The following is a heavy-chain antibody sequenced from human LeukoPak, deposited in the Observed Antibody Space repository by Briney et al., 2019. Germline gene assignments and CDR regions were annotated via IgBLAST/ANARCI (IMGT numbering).Heavy chain of an antibody. Sequence: SETLSLTCTVSGGSISSSSYYWGWIRQPPGKGLEWIGSIYYSGSTYYNPSLKSRVTISVDASKKKFSLKLSSVTATDTAVYYCARVTGYMIEDYFDYWGQGTLVTVSS. CDR3: ARVTGYMIEDYFDY. J-gene: IGHJ4*02. V-gene: IGHV4-39*07. CDR2: IYYSGST. D-gene: IGHD3-22*01. CDR1: GGSISSSSYY.